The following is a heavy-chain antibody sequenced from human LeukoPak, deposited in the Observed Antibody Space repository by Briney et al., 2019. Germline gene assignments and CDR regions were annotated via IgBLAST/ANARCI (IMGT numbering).Heavy chain of an antibody. D-gene: IGHD3-3*01. J-gene: IGHJ6*03. Sequence: GGSLRLSCAASGFTFSSYSMNWVRQAPGKGLEWVSSISSSSSYIYYADSVKGRFTISRDNAKNSLYLQMNSLRAEDTAVYYCARPGYYDFWSGYLGYYYYYYMDVWGKGTTVTVSS. CDR2: ISSSSSYI. CDR3: ARPGYYDFWSGYLGYYYYYYMDV. V-gene: IGHV3-21*01. CDR1: GFTFSSYS.